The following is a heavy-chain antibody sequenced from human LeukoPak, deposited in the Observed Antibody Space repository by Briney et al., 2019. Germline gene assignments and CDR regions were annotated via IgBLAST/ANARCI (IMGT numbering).Heavy chain of an antibody. D-gene: IGHD4-17*01. CDR2: ISSSGSTI. J-gene: IGHJ4*02. CDR1: GFTFSDYY. Sequence: GGSLRLSCAASGFTFSDYYMSWIRQAPGKGLEWVSYISSSGSTIYYADSVKGRFTISRDNSKNTLFLQMNSLRAEDTAVYYCARNYGDYVFIIGYWGQGTLVTVSS. CDR3: ARNYGDYVFIIGY. V-gene: IGHV3-11*01.